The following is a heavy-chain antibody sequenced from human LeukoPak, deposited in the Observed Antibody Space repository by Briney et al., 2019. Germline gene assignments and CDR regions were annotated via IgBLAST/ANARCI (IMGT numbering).Heavy chain of an antibody. CDR3: ARYMVRGDYFDY. CDR1: GFTFSSYE. D-gene: IGHD3-10*01. CDR2: ISSSGSTI. Sequence: GGSLRLSCAASGFTFSSYEMNWVRQAPGKGLEWVSYISSSGSTIYYADSVKGRFTISRDNAKNSLYLQMNSLRAEDTAVYYCARYMVRGDYFDYWSQGTLVTVSS. J-gene: IGHJ4*02. V-gene: IGHV3-48*03.